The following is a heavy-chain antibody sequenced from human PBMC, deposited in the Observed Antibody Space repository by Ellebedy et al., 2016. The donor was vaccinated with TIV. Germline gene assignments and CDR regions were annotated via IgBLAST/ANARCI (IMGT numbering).Heavy chain of an antibody. J-gene: IGHJ1*01. D-gene: IGHD3-22*01. CDR3: ARDPELLL. Sequence: MPGGSLRLSCTVSGGSISDYYRSWIRQPAGKGLEWNGRIYSSGSTNSNPSLKSRVTMSVDTSKNQLSLKLTSLTAAVTAVYYCARDPELLLWGQGTLVTVSS. V-gene: IGHV4-4*07. CDR1: GGSISDYY. CDR2: IYSSGST.